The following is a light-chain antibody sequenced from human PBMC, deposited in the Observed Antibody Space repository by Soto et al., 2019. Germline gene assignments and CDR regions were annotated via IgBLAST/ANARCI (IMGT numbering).Light chain of an antibody. CDR2: GAS. CDR1: QSVSSN. CDR3: QQYNNWPPIT. J-gene: IGKJ5*01. Sequence: IVLTKSPGTVSLSPGERASLSCRASQSVSSNLAWYQQKPGQAPRLLIYGASTRATGIPARFSGSGSGTEFTLTISSLQSEDFAVYYCQQYNNWPPITFGQGTRLEI. V-gene: IGKV3-15*01.